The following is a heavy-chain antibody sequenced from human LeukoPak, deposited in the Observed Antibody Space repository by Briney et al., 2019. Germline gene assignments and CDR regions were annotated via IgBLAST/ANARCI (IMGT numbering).Heavy chain of an antibody. CDR2: IIPIFGTA. CDR1: GYTFTSYY. D-gene: IGHD6-19*01. J-gene: IGHJ4*02. V-gene: IGHV1-69*13. CDR3: ARELAVAGSPPLGY. Sequence: GASVKVSCKASGYTFTSYYMHWVRQAPGQGLEWMGGIIPIFGTANYAQKFQGRVTITADESTSTAYMELSSLRSEDTAVYYCARELAVAGSPPLGYWGQGTLVTVSS.